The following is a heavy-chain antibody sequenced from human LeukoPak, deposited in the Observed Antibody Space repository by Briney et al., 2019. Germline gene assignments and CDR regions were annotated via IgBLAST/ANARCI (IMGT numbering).Heavy chain of an antibody. D-gene: IGHD6-19*01. CDR3: AKYGNSGWVIDN. CDR1: GSSIGSDY. V-gene: IGHV4-59*08. CDR2: IYYTGGT. J-gene: IGHJ4*02. Sequence: SETLSLTCTVSGSSIGSDYWTWIRQPPGKGLEYIGYIYYTGGTNYNPSLKSRVTISVDTSKNQFSLKLSSVTAADTAVYFCAKYGNSGWVIDNWGQGTLVTVSS.